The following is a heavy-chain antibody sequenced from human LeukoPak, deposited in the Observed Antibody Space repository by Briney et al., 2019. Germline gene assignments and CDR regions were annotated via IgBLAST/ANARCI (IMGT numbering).Heavy chain of an antibody. V-gene: IGHV4-34*01. CDR2: INHSGST. J-gene: IGHJ4*02. Sequence: SETLSLTCAVYGGSFSGYYWSWIRQPPGKGLEWIGEINHSGSTNYNPSLKSRVTISVDTSKNQFSLKLSSVTAADTAVYYCAMQCSGGSFYQDLTDYWGQGTLVTVSS. CDR1: GGSFSGYY. CDR3: AMQCSGGSFYQDLTDY. D-gene: IGHD2-15*01.